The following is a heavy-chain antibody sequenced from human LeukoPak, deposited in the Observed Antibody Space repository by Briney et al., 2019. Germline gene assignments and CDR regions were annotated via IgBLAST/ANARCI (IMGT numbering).Heavy chain of an antibody. CDR2: INPTGGTT. D-gene: IGHD6-19*01. Sequence: ASVKVSCKASGYTFTSYYMHWVRQAPGQGLEWMGIINPTGGTTSSAQKFQGRVTMTRDMSTSTVYMELSSLRSEDTAVYYCAREIAVAGLKSVDHWGQGTLVTVSS. J-gene: IGHJ4*02. CDR1: GYTFTSYY. V-gene: IGHV1-46*01. CDR3: AREIAVAGLKSVDH.